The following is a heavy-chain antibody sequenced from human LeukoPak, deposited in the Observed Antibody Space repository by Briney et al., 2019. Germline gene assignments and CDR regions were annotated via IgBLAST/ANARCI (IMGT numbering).Heavy chain of an antibody. CDR3: ARLRDGRWLLEY. CDR1: GGSISSGDYY. CDR2: IYYSGST. V-gene: IGHV4-30-4*01. Sequence: PSETLSLTCTVSGGSISSGDYYWSWIRQPPGKGLEWIGYIYYSGSTYYNPSLKSRVTISVDTSKNQFSLKLSSVTAADTAVYYCARLRDGRWLLEYWGQGTLVTVSS. D-gene: IGHD5-24*01. J-gene: IGHJ4*02.